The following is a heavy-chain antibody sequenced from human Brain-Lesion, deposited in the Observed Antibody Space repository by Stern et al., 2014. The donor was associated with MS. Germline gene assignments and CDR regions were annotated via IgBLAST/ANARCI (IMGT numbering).Heavy chain of an antibody. D-gene: IGHD3-16*01. CDR1: GGSISRSTYY. CDR3: ARASGLFEY. V-gene: IGHV4-39*01. CDR2: VYYSGST. J-gene: IGHJ4*02. Sequence: QVQLVESGPGLVKPSETLSLTCTVSGGSISRSTYYWGWLRLSPGKGLEWIGSVYYSGSTFYNPSLKSRVTISVHMSTNQFFLQLASVTAADTGLYYCARASGLFEYWGQGVLVTVSS.